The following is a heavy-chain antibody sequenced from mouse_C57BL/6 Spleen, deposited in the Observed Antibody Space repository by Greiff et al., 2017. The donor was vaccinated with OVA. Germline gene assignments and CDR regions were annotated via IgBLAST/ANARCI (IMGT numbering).Heavy chain of an antibody. J-gene: IGHJ3*01. CDR3: ARDTTVGGWFAY. CDR1: GYSITSGYY. CDR2: ISYDGSN. Sequence: EVHLVESGPGLVKPSQSLSLTCSVTGYSITSGYYWNWIRQFPGNKLEWMGYISYDGSNNYNPSLKNRISITRDTAKNQFFLKLNSVTTEDTATYYCARDTTVGGWFAYWGQGTLVTVSA. V-gene: IGHV3-6*01. D-gene: IGHD1-1*01.